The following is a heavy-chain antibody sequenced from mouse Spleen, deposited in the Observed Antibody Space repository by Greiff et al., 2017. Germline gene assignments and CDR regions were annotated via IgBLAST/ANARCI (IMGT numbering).Heavy chain of an antibody. CDR2: IHPNSGST. CDR1: GYTFTSYW. CDR3: ARSKYGNYFDY. D-gene: IGHD2-10*02. V-gene: IGHV1-64*01. Sequence: QVQLKQPGAELVKPGASVKLSCKASGYTFTSYWMHWVKQRPGQGLEWIGMIHPNSGSTNYNEKFKSKATLTVDKSSSTAYMQLSSLTSEDSAVYYCARSKYGNYFDYWGQGTTLTVSS. J-gene: IGHJ2*01.